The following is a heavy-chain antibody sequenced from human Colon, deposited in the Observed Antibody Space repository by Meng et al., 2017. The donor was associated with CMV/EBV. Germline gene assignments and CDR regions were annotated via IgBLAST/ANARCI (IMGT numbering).Heavy chain of an antibody. J-gene: IGHJ5*02. V-gene: IGHV3-66*02. D-gene: IGHD3-16*01. CDR3: TRWGNDMRSWFAP. CDR1: GFTFSTYW. Sequence: GESLKISCAASGFTFSTYWMSWVRQAPGKGLEWVSVISNSGMTDYAESVRGRFAISRDTSKNTIFLQMDKLRPEDTAVYYCTRWGNDMRSWFAPWGQGTLVTVSS. CDR2: ISNSGMT.